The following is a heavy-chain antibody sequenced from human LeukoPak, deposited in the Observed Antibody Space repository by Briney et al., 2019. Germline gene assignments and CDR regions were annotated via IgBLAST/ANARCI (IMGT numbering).Heavy chain of an antibody. V-gene: IGHV3-7*01. Sequence: PGRSLRLSCAASGFIFSDSWMSWVRQAPGKGLEWVANIKQDGSDKYYVDSLKGRFTISRDNAKNLLYLQMNSLRAEDTAVYYCATYRGKGISWPLHVWGQGTIVTVSS. J-gene: IGHJ3*01. CDR2: IKQDGSDK. CDR1: GFIFSDSW. D-gene: IGHD3-3*02. CDR3: ATYRGKGISWPLHV.